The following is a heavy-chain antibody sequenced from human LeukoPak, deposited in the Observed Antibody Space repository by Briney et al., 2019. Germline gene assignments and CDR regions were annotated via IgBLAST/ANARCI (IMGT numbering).Heavy chain of an antibody. CDR2: IFYSGST. V-gene: IGHV4-59*01. D-gene: IGHD2-21*02. J-gene: IGHJ4*02. Sequence: KPSETLSLTCSVSGGSISGYYWSWIRQPPGRGLEWIGSIFYSGSTTYNPSLKSRVPFSLDTSKNQFSLKLNSVTAADTAVYYCARYHCTTGDCNHLDKWGRGTLVTVSS. CDR1: GGSISGYY. CDR3: ARYHCTTGDCNHLDK.